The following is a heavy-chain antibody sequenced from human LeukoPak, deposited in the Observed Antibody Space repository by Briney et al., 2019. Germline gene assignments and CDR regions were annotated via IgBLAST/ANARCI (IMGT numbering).Heavy chain of an antibody. CDR3: ARASERYDFWSGYYTFDY. D-gene: IGHD3-3*01. J-gene: IGHJ4*02. Sequence: PGGSLRLSCAASGFTFDDYGMSWVLQAPGKGLELVSGINWNGGSTGYADSVKGRFTISRDNAKNSLYLQMNSLRAEDTALYYCARASERYDFWSGYYTFDYWGQGTLVTVSS. CDR1: GFTFDDYG. V-gene: IGHV3-20*04. CDR2: INWNGGST.